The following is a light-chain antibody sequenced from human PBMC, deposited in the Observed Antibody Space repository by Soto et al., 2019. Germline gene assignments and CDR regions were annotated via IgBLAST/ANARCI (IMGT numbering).Light chain of an antibody. CDR2: DAS. CDR1: QSISSY. Sequence: EIVLTQSPAALSLSAGERATLSCRASQSISSYLAWYQQKPGQAPRLLIYDASNRATGIPPRFSGSGSGTDVTLTISSLEPEEFAGYFCQQRGNWPPTFGGGTKVDI. V-gene: IGKV3-11*01. CDR3: QQRGNWPPT. J-gene: IGKJ4*01.